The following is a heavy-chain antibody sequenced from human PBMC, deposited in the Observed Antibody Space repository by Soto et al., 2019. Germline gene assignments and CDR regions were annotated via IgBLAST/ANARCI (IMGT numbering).Heavy chain of an antibody. D-gene: IGHD3-10*02. V-gene: IGHV4-59*01. CDR1: GGSISSYY. Sequence: QVQLQESGPELLKPSETLSRTCTVSGGSISSYYWSWIRQPPGKGLEWIGFIFYSGSTSYNPSLKSRVTISIDTSEYQFSLKLNSVTAADTAVYYFASMIGDPVLSFDSWGQGTLVAVFS. CDR2: IFYSGST. CDR3: ASMIGDPVLSFDS. J-gene: IGHJ5*01.